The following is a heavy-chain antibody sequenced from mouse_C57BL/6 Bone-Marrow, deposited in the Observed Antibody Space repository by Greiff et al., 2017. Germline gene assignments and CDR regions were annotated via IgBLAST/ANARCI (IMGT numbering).Heavy chain of an antibody. Sequence: QVQLQQSGPELVKPGASVKISCKASGYAFSSSWMNWVKQRPGKGLEWIGRIYPGDGDTNYNGKFKGKATLTADKSSSTAYMQLSSLTSEDSAVYFCAREDIYYGNLYDAMDYWGQGTSVTVSS. CDR1: GYAFSSSW. V-gene: IGHV1-82*01. CDR2: IYPGDGDT. CDR3: AREDIYYGNLYDAMDY. J-gene: IGHJ4*01. D-gene: IGHD2-1*01.